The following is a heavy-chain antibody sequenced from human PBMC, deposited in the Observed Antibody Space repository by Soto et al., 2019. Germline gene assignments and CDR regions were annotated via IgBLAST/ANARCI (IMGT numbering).Heavy chain of an antibody. J-gene: IGHJ4*02. CDR1: GDSVSSNRSA. CDR3: ARGDQGFDY. CDR2: TYYRSKWFN. D-gene: IGHD3-16*01. Sequence: SQTRSLTCALSGDSVSSNRSAWNCIRQSPSRGLEWLGRTYYRSKWFNNYALSVKSRITINPDTSKNQFSLQLNSVTPEDTAVYYCARGDQGFDYWGQGTLVTVSS. V-gene: IGHV6-1*01.